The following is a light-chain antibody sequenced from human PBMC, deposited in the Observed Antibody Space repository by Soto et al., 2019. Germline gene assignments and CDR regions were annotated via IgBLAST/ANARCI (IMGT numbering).Light chain of an antibody. Sequence: QSVLTQPPSVSGAPGQRVTISCTGSSSNIGADYDVHWYQQVPGTAPKLLIFGNNNRPSGVPDRFSASKSGTSASLAIPGLRAEDEAGFYCQSFDSSLREVFGAGTKVTVL. CDR1: SSNIGADYD. CDR3: QSFDSSLREV. V-gene: IGLV1-40*01. J-gene: IGLJ1*01. CDR2: GNN.